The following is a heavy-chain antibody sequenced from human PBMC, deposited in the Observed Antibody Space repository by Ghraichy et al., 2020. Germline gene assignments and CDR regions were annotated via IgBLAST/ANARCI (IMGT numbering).Heavy chain of an antibody. CDR3: ASTTYYYDSSGYWFDY. Sequence: SVKVSCKASGGTFSSYAISWVRQAPGQGLEWMGGIIPIFGIANYAHKFQGRVTITADKSTSTAYMELSSLRSEDTAVYYCASTTYYYDSSGYWFDYWGQGTLVTVSS. V-gene: IGHV1-69*10. D-gene: IGHD3-22*01. J-gene: IGHJ4*02. CDR1: GGTFSSYA. CDR2: IIPIFGIA.